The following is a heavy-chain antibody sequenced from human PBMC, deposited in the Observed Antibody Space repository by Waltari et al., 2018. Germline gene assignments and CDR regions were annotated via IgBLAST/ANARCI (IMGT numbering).Heavy chain of an antibody. V-gene: IGHV3-48*01. D-gene: IGHD5-18*01. J-gene: IGHJ4*02. CDR1: GFTFSSYS. CDR3: ARGRDGYSEDAFDI. Sequence: EVQLVESGGGLVQPGGSLRLSCAASGFTFSSYSMNWVRQAPGKGLEWVSYISRSTSTIYYADSVKGQFTISRENAKNSLSLHMNSLRAEDTAVYYCARGRDGYSEDAFDIWGQGTLVTVSS. CDR2: ISRSTSTI.